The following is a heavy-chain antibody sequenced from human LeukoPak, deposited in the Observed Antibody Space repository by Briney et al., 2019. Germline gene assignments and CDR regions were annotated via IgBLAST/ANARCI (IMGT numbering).Heavy chain of an antibody. CDR1: DASITTYY. Sequence: SETLSLTCNVSDASITTYYWGWIRQPPGKRLEWIGFIHHSGNTNYNPFLKSRLSMSVDTSTNQVSLKLNSVTAADTAVHFCTAGKARHLDYWGQGALVTVSS. CDR3: TAGKARHLDY. D-gene: IGHD6-19*01. J-gene: IGHJ4*02. CDR2: IHHSGNT. V-gene: IGHV4-4*09.